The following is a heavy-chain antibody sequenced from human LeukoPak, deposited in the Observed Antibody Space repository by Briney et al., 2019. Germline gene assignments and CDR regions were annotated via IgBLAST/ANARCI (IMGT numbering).Heavy chain of an antibody. CDR2: ISGSGGST. V-gene: IGHV3-23*01. Sequence: TGRSLRLSCAASGFTFSSYSMSWVRQAPGKGLEWVSDISGSGGSTYYAESVKGRFTISRDNSKNTLYLQINSLRAEDTAVYYCAKDRHRSRDGYYPVFDYWGQGTLVTVSS. J-gene: IGHJ4*02. CDR3: AKDRHRSRDGYYPVFDY. D-gene: IGHD5-24*01. CDR1: GFTFSSYS.